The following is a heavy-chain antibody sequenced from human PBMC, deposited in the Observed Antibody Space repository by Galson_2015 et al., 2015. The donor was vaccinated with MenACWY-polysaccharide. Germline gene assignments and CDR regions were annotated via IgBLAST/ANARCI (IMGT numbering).Heavy chain of an antibody. Sequence: FLRLSCAASGFTFSNAWMSWVRQAPGKGLEWVGRIKSNRDGGTTDYAAPVKGRFAVSRDDPTNTLYLQMSSLKSEDTGVYFCTAIVGSSDKFDTWGQGTMVTVSS. J-gene: IGHJ3*02. CDR3: TAIVGSSDKFDT. CDR2: IKSNRDGGTT. D-gene: IGHD1-26*01. CDR1: GFTFSNAW. V-gene: IGHV3-15*01.